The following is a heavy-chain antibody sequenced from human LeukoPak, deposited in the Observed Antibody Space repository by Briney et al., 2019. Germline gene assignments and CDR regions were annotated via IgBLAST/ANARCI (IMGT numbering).Heavy chain of an antibody. CDR1: GGSISSYY. J-gene: IGHJ1*01. D-gene: IGHD6-13*01. V-gene: IGHV4-59*01. Sequence: SETLSLTCTVSGGSISSYYWSWIRQPPGKGLEWIGYTYYSGSTNYNPSLKSRVTISVDTSKNQFSLKLSSVTAADTAVYYCARVGAAAAFYFQHWGQGTLVTVSS. CDR2: TYYSGST. CDR3: ARVGAAAAFYFQH.